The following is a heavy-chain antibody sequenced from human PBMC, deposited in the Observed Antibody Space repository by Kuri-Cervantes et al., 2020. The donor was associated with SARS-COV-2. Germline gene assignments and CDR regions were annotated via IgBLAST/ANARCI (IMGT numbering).Heavy chain of an antibody. Sequence: GGSLRLSCAASGFTFSSYAMSWVRQAPGKGLEWVSYISSSSSTIYYADSVKGRFTISRDNSKNTLYLQMNSLRAEDTAVYYCAKDQGDSYGISYFDYWGQGTLVTVSS. CDR3: AKDQGDSYGISYFDY. CDR1: GFTFSSYA. D-gene: IGHD5-18*01. CDR2: ISSSSSTI. V-gene: IGHV3-48*01. J-gene: IGHJ4*02.